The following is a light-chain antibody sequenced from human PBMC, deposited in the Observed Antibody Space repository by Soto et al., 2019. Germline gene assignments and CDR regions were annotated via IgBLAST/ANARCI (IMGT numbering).Light chain of an antibody. J-gene: IGLJ1*01. V-gene: IGLV2-23*01. CDR1: SSDVGSYNL. Sequence: QSALAQPASVSGSPGQSITISCTGTSSDVGSYNLVSWYQQHPGKAPKLLIFESSKRPSGVSNRSSGSKSGNTASLTISGLQAEDEADYYCCSYAGANTCLGTGTKGTVL. CDR3: CSYAGANTC. CDR2: ESS.